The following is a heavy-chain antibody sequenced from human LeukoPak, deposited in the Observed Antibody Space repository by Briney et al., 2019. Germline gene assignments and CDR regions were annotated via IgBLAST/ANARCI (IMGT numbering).Heavy chain of an antibody. V-gene: IGHV3-21*01. CDR3: ARDSGYSGYDLDY. CDR1: GFTFSSYT. Sequence: GGSLRLSCAASGFTFSSYTMNWVRQAPGKGLEWVSSISSSSSYTYYADSVKGRFTISRDNAKNSLYLQMNSLRAEDTAVYYCARDSGYSGYDLDYWGQETLVTVSS. D-gene: IGHD5-12*01. CDR2: ISSSSSYT. J-gene: IGHJ4*02.